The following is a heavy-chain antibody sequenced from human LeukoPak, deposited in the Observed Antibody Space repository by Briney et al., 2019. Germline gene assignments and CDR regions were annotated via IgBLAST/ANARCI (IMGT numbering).Heavy chain of an antibody. CDR2: FDPEDDET. J-gene: IGHJ4*02. D-gene: IGHD3-10*01. V-gene: IGHV1-24*01. CDR1: GYTLTELS. CDR3: ATLTMVRGVRSDY. Sequence: ASVKVSCKVSGYTLTELSMHWVRQAPGKGLEXXGGFDPEDDETICAQKFQGRVTMTEDTSTDTAYMELSSLRSEDTAVYYCATLTMVRGVRSDYWGQGTLVTVSS.